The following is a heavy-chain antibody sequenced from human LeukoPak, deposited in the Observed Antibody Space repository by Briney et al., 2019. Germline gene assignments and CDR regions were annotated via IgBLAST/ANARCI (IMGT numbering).Heavy chain of an antibody. V-gene: IGHV4-34*01. CDR1: GGSFSGDF. CDR3: ARMYSSGYSDFHY. Sequence: SETLSLTCAVYGGSFSGDFWSWIRQSPGKGLEWIGEINHGGSTTYNPSLQSRVTISVDTSKNQFSLKLSSVTAADTAVYYCARMYSSGYSDFHYWGQGTLVTVSS. CDR2: INHGGST. J-gene: IGHJ4*02. D-gene: IGHD3-22*01.